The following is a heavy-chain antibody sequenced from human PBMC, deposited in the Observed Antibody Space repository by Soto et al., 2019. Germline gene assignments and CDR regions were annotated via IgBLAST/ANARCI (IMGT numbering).Heavy chain of an antibody. D-gene: IGHD2-15*01. CDR1: GYTFTGYY. J-gene: IGHJ3*02. V-gene: IGHV1-2*04. CDR3: ATDRRLGYCSGGSCYSDDAFDI. Sequence: ASVKVSCKASGYTFTGYYMRWVRQAPGQGLEWMGWINPNSGGTNYAQKFQGWVTMTRDTSISTAYMELSRLRSDDTAVYYCATDRRLGYCSGGSCYSDDAFDIWGQGTMVTVSS. CDR2: INPNSGGT.